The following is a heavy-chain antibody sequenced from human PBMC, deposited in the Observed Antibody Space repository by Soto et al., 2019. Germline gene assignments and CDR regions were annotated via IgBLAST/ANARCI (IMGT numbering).Heavy chain of an antibody. CDR1: GFTFDDYT. J-gene: IGHJ6*02. CDR3: AKDLGVDYSYGMDV. D-gene: IGHD2-15*01. V-gene: IGHV3-43*01. CDR2: ISWDGGST. Sequence: EVQLVESGGVVVQPGGSLRLSCAASGFTFDDYTMHWVRQAPGKGLEWVSLISWDGGSTYYADSVKGRFTISRDNSKNSLYLQMNSLRTEDTALYYCAKDLGVDYSYGMDVWGQGTTVTVSS.